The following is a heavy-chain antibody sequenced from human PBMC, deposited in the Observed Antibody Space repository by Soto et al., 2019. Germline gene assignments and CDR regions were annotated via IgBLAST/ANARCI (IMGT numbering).Heavy chain of an antibody. D-gene: IGHD6-6*01. J-gene: IGHJ5*02. CDR2: MNPNSGNT. V-gene: IGHV1-8*01. CDR3: ARAHRIVARQAIWFDP. Sequence: ASVKVSCEASGDTFTSYDINWVRQATGQGLEWMGWMNPNSGNTGYAQKFQGRVTMTRNTSISTAYMELSSLRSEDTAVYYCARAHRIVARQAIWFDPWGQGTQVTVSS. CDR1: GDTFTSYD.